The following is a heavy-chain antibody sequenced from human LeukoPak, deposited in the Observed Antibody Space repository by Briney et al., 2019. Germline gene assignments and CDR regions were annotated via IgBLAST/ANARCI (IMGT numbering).Heavy chain of an antibody. CDR1: GYTFTSYD. CDR2: MNPNSGNT. J-gene: IGHJ3*02. CDR3: FSSLSGVSVPPVADDAFDI. D-gene: IGHD6-19*01. V-gene: IGHV1-8*01. Sequence: ASVKVSCKASGYTFTSYDTNWVRQATGQGLEWMGWMNPNSGNTGYAQKFQGRVTMTRNTSISTAYMELSSLRSEDTAVYYCFSSLSGVSVPPVADDAFDIWGQGTMVTVSS.